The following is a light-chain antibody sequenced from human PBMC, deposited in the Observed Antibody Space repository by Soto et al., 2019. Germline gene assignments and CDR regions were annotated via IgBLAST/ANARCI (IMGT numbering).Light chain of an antibody. CDR3: YSYAGSRTFVV. CDR1: SSDVGSHPL. J-gene: IGLJ2*01. CDR2: EDT. Sequence: QSALTQPASVSGSPGQSITISCAGTSSDVGSHPLVSWYQQHPGKAPKLMISEDTKRPSGVSNRFSGSKSGNMASLTISGLQADDEADYYCYSYAGSRTFVVIGGGTKLTVL. V-gene: IGLV2-23*02.